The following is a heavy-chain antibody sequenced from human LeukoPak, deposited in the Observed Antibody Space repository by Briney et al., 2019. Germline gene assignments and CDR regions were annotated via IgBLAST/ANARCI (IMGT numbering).Heavy chain of an antibody. Sequence: GGSLRLSFAASGFTLSSYSMEWVRQAPGEGLGWGSSISSSSSYIYYADSVKGRFTISRDNAKNSLYLQMNSLRAEDTAVYYCARFSGYCSSTSCTPGDWGQGTLVTVSS. J-gene: IGHJ4*02. CDR2: ISSSSSYI. CDR1: GFTLSSYS. CDR3: ARFSGYCSSTSCTPGD. V-gene: IGHV3-21*01. D-gene: IGHD2-2*01.